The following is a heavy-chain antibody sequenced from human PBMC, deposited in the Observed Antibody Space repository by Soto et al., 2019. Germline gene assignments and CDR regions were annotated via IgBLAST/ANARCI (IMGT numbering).Heavy chain of an antibody. CDR2: ISGSGGST. Sequence: HPGGSLRLSCEASGFTFSSYAMSWVRQAPGKGLEWVSAISGSGGSTYYADSVKGRFTISRDNSKNTLYLQMNSLRAEDTALYYCAKGPIAAAGTSDFDYWGQGTLVTVSS. CDR1: GFTFSSYA. CDR3: AKGPIAAAGTSDFDY. D-gene: IGHD6-13*01. V-gene: IGHV3-23*01. J-gene: IGHJ4*02.